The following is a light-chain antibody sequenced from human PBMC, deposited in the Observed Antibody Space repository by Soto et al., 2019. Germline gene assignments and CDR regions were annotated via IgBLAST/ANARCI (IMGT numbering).Light chain of an antibody. CDR3: QQRSNWPPSIT. J-gene: IGKJ5*01. CDR2: DAS. Sequence: EVVLTQSPDTLSLPPGERATLSCRASQSISSYLAWYQQKPGQAPRLLIYDASNRATGIPARFSGSGSGTDFTLTISSLEPEDFAVYYCQQRSNWPPSITFGQGTRLEIK. V-gene: IGKV3-11*01. CDR1: QSISSY.